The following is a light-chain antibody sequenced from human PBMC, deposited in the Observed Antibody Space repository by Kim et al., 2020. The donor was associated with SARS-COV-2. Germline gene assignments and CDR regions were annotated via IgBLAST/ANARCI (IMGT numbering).Light chain of an antibody. Sequence: ENVLTQSPGTLPLSPGERATLSCRASQSVSSNFLAWYQQKAGQAPRLLIYSASSRASGIPDRFSGSGSGTDFTLTISTLEPEDFAVYYCQQYATSQETFGEGTKVEIK. CDR1: QSVSSNF. CDR2: SAS. CDR3: QQYATSQET. V-gene: IGKV3-20*01. J-gene: IGKJ1*01.